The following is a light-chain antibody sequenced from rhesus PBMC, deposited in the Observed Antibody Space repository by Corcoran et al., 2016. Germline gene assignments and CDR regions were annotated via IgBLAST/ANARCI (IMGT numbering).Light chain of an antibody. CDR1: QSVSSN. Sequence: EIVMTQSPATLSLSPGERATLPCRASQSVSSNLAWYQQKPGQAPRLPIYDASHRATGIPDRFSGSGSGTDFTITISSLEPEDVGVYYCQQESNWPLTFGGGTKVEIK. CDR3: QQESNWPLT. V-gene: IGKV3-35*01. J-gene: IGKJ4*01. CDR2: DAS.